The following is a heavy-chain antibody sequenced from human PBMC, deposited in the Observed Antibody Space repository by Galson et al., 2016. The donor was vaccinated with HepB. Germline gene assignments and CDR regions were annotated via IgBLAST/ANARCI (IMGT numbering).Heavy chain of an antibody. V-gene: IGHV3-15*04. CDR3: TTRGGANN. CDR1: GFNFTDAW. J-gene: IGHJ1*01. CDR2: VESKSAVGTT. Sequence: SLRLSCAASGFNFTDAWMNWVRQAPGKGLEWVGRVESKSAVGTTDYAAPVKGRFIISRDDSKNTVYLQMNSLKTEDTAIYYCTTRGGANNWGQGTLVTVSS. D-gene: IGHD2-21*01.